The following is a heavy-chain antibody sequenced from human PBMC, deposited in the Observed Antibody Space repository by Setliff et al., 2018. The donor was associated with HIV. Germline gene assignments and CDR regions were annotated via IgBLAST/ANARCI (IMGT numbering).Heavy chain of an antibody. V-gene: IGHV1-58*02. CDR2: IVGGSGNT. Sequence: GASVKVSCKASGFTFSRSAMQWVRQARGQRLEWIGWIVGGSGNTNYAQKFQERVTITRDMSTSTAYMELSSLRSEDTAVYYCAAITYFYDSSGYYYRDYYGMDVWGQGTTVTVSS. CDR1: GFTFSRSA. J-gene: IGHJ6*02. D-gene: IGHD3-22*01. CDR3: AAITYFYDSSGYYYRDYYGMDV.